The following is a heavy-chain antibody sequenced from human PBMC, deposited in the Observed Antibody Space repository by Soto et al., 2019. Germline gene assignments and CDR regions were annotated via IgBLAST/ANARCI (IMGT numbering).Heavy chain of an antibody. J-gene: IGHJ5*02. CDR1: GGTFSSYA. CDR2: IIPIFGTA. Sequence: QVQMVQSGAEVKKPGSSVKVSCKASGGTFSSYAISWVRQAPGQGLEWMGGIIPIFGTANYAQKFQGSVTITADESTSTAYRELSSLRSEDTAVYYCARVIPHEPLLRYCSGGSCYWGWFDPWGQGTLVTVSS. CDR3: ARVIPHEPLLRYCSGGSCYWGWFDP. D-gene: IGHD2-15*01. V-gene: IGHV1-69*01.